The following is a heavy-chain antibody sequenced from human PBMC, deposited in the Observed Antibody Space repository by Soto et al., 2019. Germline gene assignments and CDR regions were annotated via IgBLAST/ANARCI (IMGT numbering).Heavy chain of an antibody. V-gene: IGHV5-10-1*01. CDR1: GYSFTNYW. CDR2: IDPSDSYT. D-gene: IGHD4-17*01. Sequence: GESLKISCKGSGYSFTNYWISWVRQMPGKGLEWMGRIDPSDSYTSYSPSFQGHVTISADRSINTAYLQWSSLKASDTAMYYCARFRTTVYGMDVWGQGTTVTVTS. J-gene: IGHJ6*02. CDR3: ARFRTTVYGMDV.